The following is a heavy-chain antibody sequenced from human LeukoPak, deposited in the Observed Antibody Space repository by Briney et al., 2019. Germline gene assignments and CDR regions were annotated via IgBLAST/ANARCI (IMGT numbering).Heavy chain of an antibody. CDR3: ARAAIVGAIDY. Sequence: GGSLRLSCAASGFTFSSYGMHWVRQAPGKGLEWVAVIWYDGSNKYYADSVKGRFTISRDNSKNTLYLQMNSLGAEDTAVYYCARAAIVGAIDYWGQGTLVTVSS. D-gene: IGHD1-26*01. CDR1: GFTFSSYG. J-gene: IGHJ4*02. CDR2: IWYDGSNK. V-gene: IGHV3-33*01.